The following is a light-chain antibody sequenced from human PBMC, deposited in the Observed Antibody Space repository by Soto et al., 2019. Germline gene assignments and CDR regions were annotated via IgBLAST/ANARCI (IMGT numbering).Light chain of an antibody. CDR1: SSDVGGYDF. CDR3: NSYTSTYTGI. CDR2: EVS. J-gene: IGLJ2*01. Sequence: QSALTQPASVSGSPGQSITISCTGTSSDVGGYDFVSWYQHHPGKVPKLMIFEVSKRPSGVSNRFSGSKSGNTASLTISGLQAEDEADYYCNSYTSTYTGIFGGGTKLTVL. V-gene: IGLV2-14*01.